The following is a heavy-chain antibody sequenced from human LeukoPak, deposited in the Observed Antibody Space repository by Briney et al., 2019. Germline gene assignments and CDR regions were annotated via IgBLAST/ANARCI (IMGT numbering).Heavy chain of an antibody. CDR3: ARAPLAIFGVVYRGFDY. V-gene: IGHV4-31*03. Sequence: PSETLSLTCTVSGGSISSGGYYWSWIRQHPGKGLEWIGYIYYSGSTYYNPSLKSRVTISVDTSKNQFSLKLSSVTAADTAVYYCARAPLAIFGVVYRGFDYWGQGTLVTVSS. D-gene: IGHD3-3*01. CDR1: GGSISSGGYY. J-gene: IGHJ4*02. CDR2: IYYSGST.